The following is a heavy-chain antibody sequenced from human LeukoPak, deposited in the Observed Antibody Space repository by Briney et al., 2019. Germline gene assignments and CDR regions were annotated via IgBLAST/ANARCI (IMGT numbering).Heavy chain of an antibody. V-gene: IGHV3-21*01. CDR2: VGSSSSSI. D-gene: IGHD4-17*01. CDR1: GLTISSYS. CDR3: ARENGEAFDY. J-gene: IGHJ4*02. Sequence: PGGSLRLSCAASGLTISSYSMNWVRQAPGKGLEWVSSVGSSSSSIYYAESVKGRFTISRDNAKNSLYLQVNSLRAEDAAVYYCARENGEAFDYWGQGTLVTVSS.